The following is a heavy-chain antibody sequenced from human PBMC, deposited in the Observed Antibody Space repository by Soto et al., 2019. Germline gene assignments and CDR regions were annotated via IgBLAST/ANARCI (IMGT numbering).Heavy chain of an antibody. D-gene: IGHD4-17*01. V-gene: IGHV4-59*01. J-gene: IGHJ4*02. CDR3: ARTPPVNTAYFDY. CDR2: IYYSGST. CDR1: GGYICSYY. Sequence: PLSLTCTVSGGYICSYYWSWIRQPPGKGLEWIGYIYYSGSTNYNPSLKSRVTISVDTSKNQFSLKLSSVTAADTAVYYCARTPPVNTAYFDYWGQGTLVTVSS.